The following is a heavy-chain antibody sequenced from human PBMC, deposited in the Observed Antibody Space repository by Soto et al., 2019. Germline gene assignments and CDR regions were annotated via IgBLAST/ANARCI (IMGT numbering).Heavy chain of an antibody. CDR2: INPSRGSA. J-gene: IGHJ6*02. D-gene: IGHD3-10*01. CDR1: GFTFTAYP. Sequence: QVQLVQSGAEVKETGASVKVSCKTSGFTFTAYPLHWVRQAPGQVLEWMGFINPSRGSAQYSQKFQGRVTITRDTSLSTAYMEVNCLKSDDSALYFCARDADLLYAKSDYFGFDVWGQGTMVTVAS. V-gene: IGHV1-2*02. CDR3: ARDADLLYAKSDYFGFDV.